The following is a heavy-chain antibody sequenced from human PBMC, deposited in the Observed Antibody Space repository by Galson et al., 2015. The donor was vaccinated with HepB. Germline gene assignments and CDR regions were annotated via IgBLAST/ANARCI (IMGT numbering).Heavy chain of an antibody. CDR3: ARSDGGRSLALLDY. CDR2: ISAFNGNT. Sequence: SVKVSCKASGYSFGNYGISWVRQAPGQGLEWMGWISAFNGNTHYTPELQGRVTLTTDTSTNTAYLDLRSLTSKDTAVYYCARSDGGRSLALLDYWGQGTLLTVSS. V-gene: IGHV1-18*04. D-gene: IGHD3-16*01. J-gene: IGHJ4*02. CDR1: GYSFGNYG.